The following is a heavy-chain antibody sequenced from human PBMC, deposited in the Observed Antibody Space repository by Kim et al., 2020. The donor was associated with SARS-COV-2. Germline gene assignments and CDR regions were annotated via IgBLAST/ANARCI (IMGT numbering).Heavy chain of an antibody. D-gene: IGHD3-10*01. J-gene: IGHJ6*02. CDR2: INHSGST. V-gene: IGHV4-34*01. Sequence: SETLSLTCAVYGGSFSGYYWSWIRQPPGKGLEWIGEINHSGSTNYNPSLKSRVTISVDTSKNQFSLKLSSVTAADTAVYYCARGKYYGSGRGMDVWGQGTTVTVSS. CDR3: ARGKYYGSGRGMDV. CDR1: GGSFSGYY.